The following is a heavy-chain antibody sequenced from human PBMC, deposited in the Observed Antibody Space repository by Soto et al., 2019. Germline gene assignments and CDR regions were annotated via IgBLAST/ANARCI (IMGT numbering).Heavy chain of an antibody. CDR1: GFTFSSYG. V-gene: IGHV3-33*01. D-gene: IGHD3-10*01. J-gene: IGHJ6*02. CDR2: RWYDGSNK. CDR3: ARERVTYYYGSGSYYRDPYYYGMDV. Sequence: QVQLVESGGGVVQPGRSLRLSCAASGFTFSSYGMHWVRQAPGKGLEWVAVRWYDGSNKYYADSVKGRFTISRANSKNPLYLQMNSLRAEDTAVYYCARERVTYYYGSGSYYRDPYYYGMDVWGQGTTVTVSS.